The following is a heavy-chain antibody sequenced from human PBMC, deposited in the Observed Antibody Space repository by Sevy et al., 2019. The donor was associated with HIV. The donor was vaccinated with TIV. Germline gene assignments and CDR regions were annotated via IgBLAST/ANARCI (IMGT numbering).Heavy chain of an antibody. CDR2: INPSGGNT. D-gene: IGHD6-6*01. CDR1: GYTLTTYY. V-gene: IGHV1-46*01. Sequence: ASVKVSCKASGYTLTTYYMPWVRQAPGQGLEWMGIINPSGGNTNYAQKFQGRVTMTRDTSTSTVYMELSRLRSEDTAVYYCARALEIYRSSGYWFDPWGQGTLVTVSS. J-gene: IGHJ5*02. CDR3: ARALEIYRSSGYWFDP.